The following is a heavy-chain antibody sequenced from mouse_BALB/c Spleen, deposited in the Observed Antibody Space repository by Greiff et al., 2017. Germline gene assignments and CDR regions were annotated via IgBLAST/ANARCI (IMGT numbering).Heavy chain of an antibody. CDR2: ISYSGST. J-gene: IGHJ1*01. V-gene: IGHV3-2*02. CDR1: GYSITSDYA. D-gene: IGHD2-14*01. CDR3: ARCPYYRYDWGYWYFDV. Sequence: EVQLQQSGPGLVKPSQSLSLTCTVTGYSITSDYAWNWIRQFPGNKLEWMGYISYSGSTSYNPSLKSRISITRDTSKNQFFLQLNSVTTEDTATYYCARCPYYRYDWGYWYFDVWGAGTTVTVSS.